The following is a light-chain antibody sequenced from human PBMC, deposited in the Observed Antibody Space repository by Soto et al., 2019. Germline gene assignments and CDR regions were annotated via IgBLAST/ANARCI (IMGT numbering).Light chain of an antibody. CDR1: QSVSSNY. V-gene: IGKV3-20*01. J-gene: IGKJ1*01. CDR3: QQYGSLSWT. CDR2: GAS. Sequence: DIVLTQSPGTLSSSPGERATLSCRASQSVSSNYLAWYQQRPGQAPRLLIYGASTRATGIPDRFSGSGSGTDFTLTISRLEPEDFAVYYCQQYGSLSWTFGQGTKVEIK.